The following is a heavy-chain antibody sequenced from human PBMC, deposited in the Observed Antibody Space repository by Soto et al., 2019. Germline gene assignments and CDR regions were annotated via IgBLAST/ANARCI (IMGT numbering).Heavy chain of an antibody. CDR1: GFTFSSYA. J-gene: IGHJ6*02. Sequence: PGGSLRLSCAASGFTFSSYAMSWVRQAPGKGLEWVSAISGGGGSTYYADSVKGRFTISRDNSKNTLYLQMNSLRAEDTAVYYCAKAADSGSYYYYYGMDVWGQGTTVTVSS. CDR3: AKAADSGSYYYYYGMDV. CDR2: ISGGGGST. D-gene: IGHD1-26*01. V-gene: IGHV3-23*01.